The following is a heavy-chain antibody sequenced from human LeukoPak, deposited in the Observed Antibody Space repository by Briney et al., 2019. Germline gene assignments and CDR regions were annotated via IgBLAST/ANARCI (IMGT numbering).Heavy chain of an antibody. CDR3: ARRSYYYYRDV. Sequence: SETLSLTCTVSGGSISSYYWSWIRQPPGEGLEWIGYIYYSGSTNYNPSLKSRVTISVDTSKNQFSLKLSSVTAADTAVYYCARRSYYYYRDVWGKGTTVTVSS. CDR2: IYYSGST. V-gene: IGHV4-59*01. J-gene: IGHJ6*03. CDR1: GGSISSYY.